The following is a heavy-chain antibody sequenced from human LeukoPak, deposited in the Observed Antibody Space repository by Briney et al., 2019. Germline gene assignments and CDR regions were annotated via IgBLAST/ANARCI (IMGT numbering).Heavy chain of an antibody. Sequence: PGGSLRLSCSASGFGFGDHGMSWVRQVPGKGLEWVSGINWSGGSTGYADPVRGRFTISRDNAKNSLYLQMDSLRAEDTAVYYCAAGPYSSSWYSSNWFDPWGQGTLVTVSS. V-gene: IGHV3-20*04. CDR2: INWSGGST. CDR1: GFGFGDHG. J-gene: IGHJ5*02. CDR3: AAGPYSSSWYSSNWFDP. D-gene: IGHD6-13*01.